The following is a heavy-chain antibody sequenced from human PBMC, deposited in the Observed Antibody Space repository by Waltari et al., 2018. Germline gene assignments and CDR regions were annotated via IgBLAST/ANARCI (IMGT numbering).Heavy chain of an antibody. D-gene: IGHD2-2*01. J-gene: IGHJ6*02. V-gene: IGHV1-2*06. CDR3: AREGIVVVASAGYGMDV. Sequence: QVQLIQSGAEVKKPGASVKVPCKASGYTFTGYYIHWVRQAPGQGLEWMGRITPNSGGTNYVQKFQGRVAMTRDTSISTAYLELTRLRSDDTAVYYCAREGIVVVASAGYGMDVWGQGTTVTVSS. CDR2: ITPNSGGT. CDR1: GYTFTGYY.